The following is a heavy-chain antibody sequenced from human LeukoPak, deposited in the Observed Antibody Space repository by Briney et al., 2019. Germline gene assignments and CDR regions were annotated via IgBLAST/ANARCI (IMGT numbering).Heavy chain of an antibody. CDR2: ISSSSSYI. D-gene: IGHD4-23*01. Sequence: NPGGSLRLSCAASGFTFSSYSMNWVRRAPGKGLEWVSSISSSSSYIYYADSVKGRFTISRDNAKNSLYLQMNSLRAEDTAVYYCARAAGYGGNSFSAAFDIWGQGTMVTVSS. CDR1: GFTFSSYS. V-gene: IGHV3-21*01. CDR3: ARAAGYGGNSFSAAFDI. J-gene: IGHJ3*02.